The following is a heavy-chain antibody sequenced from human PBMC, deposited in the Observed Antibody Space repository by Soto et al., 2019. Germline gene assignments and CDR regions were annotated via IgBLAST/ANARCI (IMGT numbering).Heavy chain of an antibody. J-gene: IGHJ6*02. CDR2: KYYSGAT. Sequence: SETLSLTCTVSGGSIKSDYYWAWVRQPPGGGLEWMGYKYYSGATDSDPSLEARVSFSVDTSKNQFFLNLTSVTVADTAVYYCARGRPNYFYYGLDVWGPGIPVTVSS. V-gene: IGHV4-30-4*01. CDR3: ARGRPNYFYYGLDV. CDR1: GGSIKSDYY.